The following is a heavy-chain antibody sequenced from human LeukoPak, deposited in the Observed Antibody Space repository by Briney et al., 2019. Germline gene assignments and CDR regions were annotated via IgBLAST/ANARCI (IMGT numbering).Heavy chain of an antibody. CDR3: ARDNDSRDPPHVDY. CDR2: INPNSGGT. CDR1: GYAFTDYY. J-gene: IGHJ4*02. Sequence: ASVKVSCKASGYAFTDYYMHWVRQAPGQGLEWMGWINPNSGGTNYAQKFQGRVTMTRDTSISTAYMELSSLRSEDTAVYYCARDNDSRDPPHVDYWGQGTLVTVSS. V-gene: IGHV1-2*02. D-gene: IGHD3-16*01.